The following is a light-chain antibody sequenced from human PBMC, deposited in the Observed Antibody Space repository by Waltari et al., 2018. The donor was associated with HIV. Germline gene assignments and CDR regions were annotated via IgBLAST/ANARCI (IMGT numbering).Light chain of an antibody. CDR1: SSDVGTSNY. Sequence: QSALTQPASVSGSPGPSITVSCTGTSSDVGTSNYVSWYQQTPGTAPKLVIYEVSYRPSGISNRFSGSKSGNTASLTISGLQTEDEADYYCSSFTTTSTLLFGGGTKVTVL. J-gene: IGLJ2*01. CDR2: EVS. CDR3: SSFTTTSTLL. V-gene: IGLV2-14*01.